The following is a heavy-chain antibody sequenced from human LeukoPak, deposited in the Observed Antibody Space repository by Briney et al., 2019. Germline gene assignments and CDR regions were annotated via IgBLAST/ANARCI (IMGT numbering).Heavy chain of an antibody. CDR2: IWYDGSDE. Sequence: PGGSLRLSGAASKFIFSDYGMHWVRQAPGKGLEWVAFIWYDGSDEYYADSVKGRFTISRDNAKNSLYLQMNSLRAEDTAVYYCARERGAYDFWSGYWSMAAFDIWGQGTMVTVSS. V-gene: IGHV3-33*01. J-gene: IGHJ3*02. CDR1: KFIFSDYG. D-gene: IGHD3-3*01. CDR3: ARERGAYDFWSGYWSMAAFDI.